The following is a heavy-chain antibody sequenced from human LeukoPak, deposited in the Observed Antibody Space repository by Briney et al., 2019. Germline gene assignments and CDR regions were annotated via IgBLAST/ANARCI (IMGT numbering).Heavy chain of an antibody. V-gene: IGHV3-21*01. CDR1: GFTFSSYS. J-gene: IGHJ4*02. D-gene: IGHD3-22*01. CDR2: ITTSSYI. CDR3: ARRAGNSSAYDY. Sequence: PGGSLRLSCAASGFTFSSYSMNWVRQAPGKGLEWVSSITTSSYIYYADSVEGRFTISRDNAKNSLYLQMNSLRAEDTAVYYCARRAGNSSAYDYWGQGTLVTVSS.